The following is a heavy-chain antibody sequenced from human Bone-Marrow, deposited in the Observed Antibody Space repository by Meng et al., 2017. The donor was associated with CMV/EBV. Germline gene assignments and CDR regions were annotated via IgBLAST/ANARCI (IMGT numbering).Heavy chain of an antibody. J-gene: IGHJ6*02. D-gene: IGHD3-9*01. CDR2: ISSSSSYI. V-gene: IGHV3-21*05. CDR3: ARDANDILTGYYQLGYYYYYYGMDV. Sequence: GESLKISCAASGFTCSSYSMNWVRQAPGKGLEWVSYISSSSSYIYYADSVKGRFTISRDNAKNSLYLQMNSLRAEDTAVYYCARDANDILTGYYQLGYYYYYYGMDVWGQGTTVTVSS. CDR1: GFTCSSYS.